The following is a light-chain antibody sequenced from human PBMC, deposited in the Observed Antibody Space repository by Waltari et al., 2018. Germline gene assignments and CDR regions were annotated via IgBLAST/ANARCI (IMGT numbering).Light chain of an antibody. J-gene: IGKJ4*01. V-gene: IGKV3-15*01. Sequence: EIVMTQSPAILSVSPGEGVTLSCRASQSVRSNLAWYQQKPGQAPRLLIFGASTRATGVPARFSGGGSGTEFTLTITSLQSEDSAVYFCQQYDSQPLTFGGGTFVEIK. CDR3: QQYDSQPLT. CDR2: GAS. CDR1: QSVRSN.